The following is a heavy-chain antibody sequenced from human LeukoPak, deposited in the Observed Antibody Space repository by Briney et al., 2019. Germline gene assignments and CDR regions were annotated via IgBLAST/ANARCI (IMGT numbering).Heavy chain of an antibody. CDR2: ISPRGNT. D-gene: IGHD1-7*01. J-gene: IGHJ4*02. Sequence: SETLSLTCNVSGASMSDNYWSWIRQPAGRGLEWLGRISPRGNTYYNPSLNSRVTISLDTSANQFSLKLRSVTAADTAGYYCARGGHSSGTFDSWGRGALVTVSS. V-gene: IGHV4-4*07. CDR1: GASMSDNY. CDR3: ARGGHSSGTFDS.